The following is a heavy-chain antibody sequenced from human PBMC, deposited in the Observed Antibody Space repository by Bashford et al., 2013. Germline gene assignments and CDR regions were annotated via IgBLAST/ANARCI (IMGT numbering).Heavy chain of an antibody. V-gene: IGHV3-21*01. J-gene: IGHJ4*02. CDR3: ARDLDVGAPENVYYFDY. CDR2: MTGDRTYT. Sequence: VRQAPGKGLEWVSSMTGDRTYTSYAESLRGRFTASRDIAQNSLFLQMSSLRVEDTAVYYCARDLDVGAPENVYYFDYVGPGNPGHRLL. D-gene: IGHD1-26*01.